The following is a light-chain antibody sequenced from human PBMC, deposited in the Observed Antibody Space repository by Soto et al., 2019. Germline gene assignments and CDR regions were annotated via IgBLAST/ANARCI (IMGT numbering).Light chain of an antibody. J-gene: IGKJ1*01. V-gene: IGKV3-15*01. CDR2: DAS. CDR3: KQFCNWTPWK. CDR1: HRISNY. Sequence: EIEMTQSPATLSVSPGERATLSCRSSHRISNYLAWYQQRPGQPPRLLIYDASTRATGIPASFSASGSGTDSTLTITSLQSEAGAVSYRKQFCNWTPWKIGQGPKVDI.